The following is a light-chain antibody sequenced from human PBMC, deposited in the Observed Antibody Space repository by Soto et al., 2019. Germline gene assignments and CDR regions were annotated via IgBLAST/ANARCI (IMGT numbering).Light chain of an antibody. Sequence: EIVWTQSPATLYLSPGDRAILSCRASQSVGSNLAWYQQKPGQAPRLLIDDASNRASGSPARFSGSGSVRDYTLTIGYLEPEDFAVYYCQQRGTWPPLSCGGGPKVEIK. CDR2: DAS. CDR3: QQRGTWPPLS. V-gene: IGKV3-11*02. CDR1: QSVGSN. J-gene: IGKJ4*01.